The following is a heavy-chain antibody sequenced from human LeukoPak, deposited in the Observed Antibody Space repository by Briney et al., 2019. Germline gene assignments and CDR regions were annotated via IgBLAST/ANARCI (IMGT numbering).Heavy chain of an antibody. CDR3: ARDHGRSYNYGSDALDI. CDR2: IYYSGST. Sequence: SETLSLTCSVSGGSIKGGGFFWNWVRQHPGKGLEWIGHIYYSGSTSYNPSVKSRVTISVDTSKNQFSLKLTSVTAADTAMYYCARDHGRSYNYGSDALDIWGQGTLVIASA. D-gene: IGHD5-18*01. J-gene: IGHJ3*02. CDR1: GGSIKGGGFF. V-gene: IGHV4-31*03.